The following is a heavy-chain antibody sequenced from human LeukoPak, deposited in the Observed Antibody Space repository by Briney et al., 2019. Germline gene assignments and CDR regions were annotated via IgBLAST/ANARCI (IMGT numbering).Heavy chain of an antibody. CDR2: ISHDSVTV. D-gene: IGHD4-17*01. CDR1: GFTFSRYE. V-gene: IGHV3-48*03. Sequence: GGSLRLSCTASGFTFSRYETNWVRQAPGKGLEWVSYISHDSVTVHYVDSVKGRFTISRDNAKSSLFLQMNSLRAEDTAVYYCAREGSDYGELNFDYWGQGTLVTVSS. CDR3: AREGSDYGELNFDY. J-gene: IGHJ4*02.